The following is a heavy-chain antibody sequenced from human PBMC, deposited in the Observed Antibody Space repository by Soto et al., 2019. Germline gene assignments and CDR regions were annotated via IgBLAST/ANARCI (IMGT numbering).Heavy chain of an antibody. V-gene: IGHV5-10-1*01. CDR3: ARTYYSGSGSYYIFDY. J-gene: IGHJ4*02. Sequence: GESLKISCKGSGYSFTSYWITWVRQMPSEGLEWMGRIDPRDSYSSYSPSFQGHVTMSADKSISTAYLQWSSLMASDTAMYYCARTYYSGSGSYYIFDYWGRGTLVTVSS. CDR2: IDPRDSYS. D-gene: IGHD3-10*01. CDR1: GYSFTSYW.